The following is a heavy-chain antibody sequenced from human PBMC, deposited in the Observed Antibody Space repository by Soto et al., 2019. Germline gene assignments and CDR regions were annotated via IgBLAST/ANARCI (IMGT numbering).Heavy chain of an antibody. V-gene: IGHV4-61*05. CDR3: TTQGFGGLHGLVGV. D-gene: IGHD3-10*01. CDR1: GGSISSSSYD. Sequence: PSETLSLTCTVSGGSISSSSYDWGWIRQPPGKGLEWIGYIYYSGSTNYNPSLKSRVTISVDTSKNQFSLKLSSVTAADTAVYYCTTQGFGGLHGLVGVWGQGTTVTVSS. J-gene: IGHJ6*02. CDR2: IYYSGST.